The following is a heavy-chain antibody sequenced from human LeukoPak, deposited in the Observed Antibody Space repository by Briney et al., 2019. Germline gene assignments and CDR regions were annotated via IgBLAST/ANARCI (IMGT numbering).Heavy chain of an antibody. V-gene: IGHV3-21*04. CDR1: GFTFSRYT. CDR2: ISTSSIYK. J-gene: IGHJ4*02. D-gene: IGHD2-15*01. CDR3: ARADRYCSGGSCYWGEGYYFDY. Sequence: GGSLRLSCGASGFTFSRYTMNWVRQAPGKGLEWVASISTSSIYKYYGDPVKGRFTISRDNAKNSLYLQMNSLRAEDTAVYYCARADRYCSGGSCYWGEGYYFDYWGQGTLVTVSS.